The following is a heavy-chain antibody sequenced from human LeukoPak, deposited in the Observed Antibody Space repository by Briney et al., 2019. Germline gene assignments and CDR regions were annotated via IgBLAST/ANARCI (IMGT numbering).Heavy chain of an antibody. Sequence: PGGSLRLSWAAAGFTFSSYGMHWVRQAPGKGLGWGAAIWYDGSNKYYADSVKGRFTISRDNSKNTLYLQMNSLRAEDTAVYYCARGSSTYSSSWVDYWGQGTLVTVSS. CDR2: IWYDGSNK. CDR1: GFTFSSYG. D-gene: IGHD6-13*01. V-gene: IGHV3-33*01. J-gene: IGHJ4*02. CDR3: ARGSSTYSSSWVDY.